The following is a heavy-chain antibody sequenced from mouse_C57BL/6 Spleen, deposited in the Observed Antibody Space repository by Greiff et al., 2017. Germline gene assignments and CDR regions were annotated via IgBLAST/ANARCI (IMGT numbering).Heavy chain of an antibody. J-gene: IGHJ4*01. V-gene: IGHV5-6*01. Sequence: EVQRVESGGDLVKPGGSLKLSCAASGFTFSSYGMSWVRQTPDKRLEWVATISSGGSYTYYPDSVKGRFTISRDNAKNTLYLQMSSLKSEDTAMYYCAKLYDDYAMDYWGQGTSVTVSS. D-gene: IGHD2-12*01. CDR3: AKLYDDYAMDY. CDR2: ISSGGSYT. CDR1: GFTFSSYG.